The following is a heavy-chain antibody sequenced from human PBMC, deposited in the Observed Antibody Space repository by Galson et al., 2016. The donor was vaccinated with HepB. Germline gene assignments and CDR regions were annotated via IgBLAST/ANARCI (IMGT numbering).Heavy chain of an antibody. J-gene: IGHJ6*03. D-gene: IGHD2/OR15-2a*01. CDR3: ARLGLQPFHYYYYMDV. Sequence: QSGAEVKKPGESLKISCEGSGYSFTTYWIGWVRQMPGKGLEWMGIINPGDSDTRYSPSLQGQISNSADKSISTAYLQWSSLKASDTAMYYCARLGLQPFHYYYYMDVWGTGTTVTVSS. CDR2: INPGDSDT. V-gene: IGHV5-51*01. CDR1: GYSFTTYW.